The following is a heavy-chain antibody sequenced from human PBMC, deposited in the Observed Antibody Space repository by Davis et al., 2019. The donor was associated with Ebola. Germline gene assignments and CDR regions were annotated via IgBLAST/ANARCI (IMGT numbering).Heavy chain of an antibody. Sequence: PGGSLRLSCAASGFTFSSYWMSWVRQAPGKGLEWVANIKQDGSEKYYVDSVKGRFTISRDNSKNTLYLQMNSLRAEDTAVYYCARGDIVATTRSYFDYWGQGTLVTVSS. CDR2: IKQDGSEK. J-gene: IGHJ4*02. D-gene: IGHD5-12*01. CDR3: ARGDIVATTRSYFDY. V-gene: IGHV3-7*01. CDR1: GFTFSSYW.